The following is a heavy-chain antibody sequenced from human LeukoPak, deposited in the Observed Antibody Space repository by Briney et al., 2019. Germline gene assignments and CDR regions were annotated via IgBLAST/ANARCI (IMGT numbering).Heavy chain of an antibody. Sequence: GGSLRLSCAASGFTFSDYYMSWIRQAPGKGLEWVSYISDSGSIIYYADSVKGRFTISRDNAKNSLYLQMNSLRVGDTAVYYCARDRLGDYDSSGYYDIWGQGTLVTVSS. CDR3: ARDRLGDYDSSGYYDI. V-gene: IGHV3-11*01. CDR2: ISDSGSII. D-gene: IGHD3-22*01. CDR1: GFTFSDYY. J-gene: IGHJ4*02.